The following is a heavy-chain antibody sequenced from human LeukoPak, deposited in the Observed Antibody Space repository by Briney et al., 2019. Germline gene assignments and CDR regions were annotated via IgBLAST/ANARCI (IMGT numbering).Heavy chain of an antibody. CDR2: ISGSGGST. CDR3: AKGRQYHKYIGITGTTYYYYYMDV. D-gene: IGHD1-7*01. J-gene: IGHJ6*03. Sequence: QPGGSLRLSCAASGFTFSSYAMSWVRQAPGKGLEWVSAISGSGGSTYYADSVKGLFTISRDNSKNTLYLQMNSLRAEDTAVYYCAKGRQYHKYIGITGTTYYYYYMDVWGKGTTVTVSS. V-gene: IGHV3-23*01. CDR1: GFTFSSYA.